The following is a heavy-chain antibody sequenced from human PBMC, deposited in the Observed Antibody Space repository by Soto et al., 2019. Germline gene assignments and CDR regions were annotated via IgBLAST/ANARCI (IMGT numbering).Heavy chain of an antibody. V-gene: IGHV3-7*03. D-gene: IGHD1-26*01. Sequence: PGGSLRLSCAASGFTLSRFWMNWVRQAPGKGLEWVANIKFDGSQRSYVDSVKGRFTISRDNSKSTVYLELNNLSAEDTAVYHCAKNQGVELVPLATVDWFDPWGQGSVVTVSS. J-gene: IGHJ5*02. CDR2: IKFDGSQR. CDR1: GFTLSRFW. CDR3: AKNQGVELVPLATVDWFDP.